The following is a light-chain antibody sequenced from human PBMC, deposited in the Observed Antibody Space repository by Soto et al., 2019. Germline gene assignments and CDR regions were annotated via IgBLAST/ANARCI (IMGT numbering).Light chain of an antibody. CDR3: QSHVSSLSAHVV. CDR2: GNN. V-gene: IGLV1-40*01. Sequence: QSVLTQPPSVSGAPGQRVTISCTESSSNIGAGYDVYWYQHLPGTAPKLLIYGNNNRPSGVPDRFSGSKSGTSASLAITGLQAENEADYYRQSHVSSLSAHVVFGGGTKLTVL. CDR1: SSNIGAGYD. J-gene: IGLJ2*01.